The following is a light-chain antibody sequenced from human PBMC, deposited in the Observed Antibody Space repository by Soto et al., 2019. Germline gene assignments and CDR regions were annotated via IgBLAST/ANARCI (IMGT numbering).Light chain of an antibody. CDR2: DVS. CDR1: SSDVGSYNY. V-gene: IGLV2-11*01. CDR3: CSYAGSYTLYV. Sequence: QSVLTQPRSVSGSPGQSVTISCTGTSSDVGSYNYVSWYQQHPGKAPKLMIYDVSKRPSGVPDRFSGSKSGNTASLTISGLQVEDEADYYYCSYAGSYTLYVFGTGTKVTVL. J-gene: IGLJ1*01.